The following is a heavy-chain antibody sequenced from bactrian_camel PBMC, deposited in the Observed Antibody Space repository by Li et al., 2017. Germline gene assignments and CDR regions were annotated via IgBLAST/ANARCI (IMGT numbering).Heavy chain of an antibody. CDR1: RLSYNSAC. CDR2: VENHGTT. J-gene: IGHJ4*01. V-gene: IGHV3S53*01. Sequence: VQLVESGGGSVQTGGSLRLSCVRSRLSYNSACMGWFRQAPGKEREGVVAVENHGTTSYADPVKGRFTISQDGTKNTFFLHMHTLAPEDTAMYYCATHTGRRASCNVLSVYEDGSWGQGTQVTVS. CDR3: ATHTGRRASCNVLSVYEDGS. D-gene: IGHD6*01.